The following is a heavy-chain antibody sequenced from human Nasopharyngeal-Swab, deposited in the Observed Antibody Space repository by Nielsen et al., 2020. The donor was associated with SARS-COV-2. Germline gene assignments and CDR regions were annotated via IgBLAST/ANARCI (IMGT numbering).Heavy chain of an antibody. Sequence: LRLSCTVSGGSISSGGYYWSWIRQHPGKGLEWIGYIYYSGSTYYNPSLKSRVTISVDKSKNQFSLKLSSVTAADTAVYYCARDLSSSGWYFDYWGQGTLVTVSS. J-gene: IGHJ4*02. V-gene: IGHV4-31*03. CDR1: GGSISSGGYY. CDR2: IYYSGST. CDR3: ARDLSSSGWYFDY. D-gene: IGHD6-13*01.